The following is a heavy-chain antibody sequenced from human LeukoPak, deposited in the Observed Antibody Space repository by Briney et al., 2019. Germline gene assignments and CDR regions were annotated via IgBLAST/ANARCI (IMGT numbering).Heavy chain of an antibody. V-gene: IGHV4-59*08. Sequence: NPSETLSLTCTVSGGSISSYYWSWIRQPPGKGLEWIGYIYYSGSTNYNPSLKSRVTISVDTSKNQFSLKLSSVTAADTAVYYCARGYDSSGYYRNWGQGTLVTVSS. CDR1: GGSISSYY. CDR3: ARGYDSSGYYRN. D-gene: IGHD3-22*01. J-gene: IGHJ4*02. CDR2: IYYSGST.